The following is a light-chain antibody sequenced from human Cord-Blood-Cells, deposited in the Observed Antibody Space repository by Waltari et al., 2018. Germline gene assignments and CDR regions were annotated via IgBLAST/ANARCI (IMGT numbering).Light chain of an antibody. CDR3: SSYTSSSTDV. V-gene: IGLV2-14*01. CDR1: SSDVGGYNY. J-gene: IGLJ1*01. Sequence: QSALTQPASVSGSPGQSITISCTGTSSDVGGYNYVSWYQQPPGKAPKLMIYDVSNRPSGVSNRFSGSKSGNTASLTSSGLQAENEADYYCSSYTSSSTDVFGTGTKVTVL. CDR2: DVS.